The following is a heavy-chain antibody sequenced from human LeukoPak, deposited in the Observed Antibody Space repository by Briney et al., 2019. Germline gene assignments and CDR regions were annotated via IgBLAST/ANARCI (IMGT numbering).Heavy chain of an antibody. J-gene: IGHJ2*01. CDR1: GFTFNSYW. Sequence: GGSLRLSCAASGFTFNSYWMHWVRQAPGKGLVWVSRINSDGSTTSYADSVKGRFTISRDNAKNTLYLQMNSLRAEDTAVYYCARDYGDRHWYFDLWGRGTLVTVSS. CDR2: INSDGSTT. V-gene: IGHV3-74*01. D-gene: IGHD4-17*01. CDR3: ARDYGDRHWYFDL.